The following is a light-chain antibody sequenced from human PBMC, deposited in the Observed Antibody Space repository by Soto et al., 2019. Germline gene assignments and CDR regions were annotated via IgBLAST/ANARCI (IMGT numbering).Light chain of an antibody. CDR3: QKHDNAPLT. V-gene: IGKV1-27*01. J-gene: IGKJ4*01. CDR2: TSS. Sequence: DIQMTQSPXSLSASVGXRVTITCRASQGISNHLSWYQQKPGKVPKLLIYTSSTLQSGVPSRFSGSGSGTDFTLTISSLQPEDVATYYCQKHDNAPLTFGGGTKVEIK. CDR1: QGISNH.